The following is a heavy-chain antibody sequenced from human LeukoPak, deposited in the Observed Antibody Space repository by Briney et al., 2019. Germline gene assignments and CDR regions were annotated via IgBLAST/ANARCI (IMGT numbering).Heavy chain of an antibody. V-gene: IGHV3-74*01. CDR1: GFTFSSYW. Sequence: GGSLRLSCSASGFTFSSYWMHWVRQAPGKGLVWVSRINSDGSSTSYADSVKGRFTISRDNAKNTLYLQINSLRAEDTAVYYCAGEGELSPLDYWGQGTLVTVSS. CDR3: AGEGELSPLDY. J-gene: IGHJ4*02. D-gene: IGHD1-26*01. CDR2: INSDGSST.